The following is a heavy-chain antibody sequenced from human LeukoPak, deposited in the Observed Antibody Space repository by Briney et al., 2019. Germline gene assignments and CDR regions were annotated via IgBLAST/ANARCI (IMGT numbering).Heavy chain of an antibody. D-gene: IGHD3-10*01. CDR2: VFYTGIT. CDR3: ARTLVRGVIKKNICVGP. V-gene: IGHV4-59*01. Sequence: SETLSLTCSFSGGSISSYYWSWIRQPPGKGLEWIGNVFYTGITNYNPSLKSRVNISIDTSESQVSLRLNDVTAADTAVYYCARTLVRGVIKKNICVGPWGQGTLVSVSS. J-gene: IGHJ5*02. CDR1: GGSISSYY.